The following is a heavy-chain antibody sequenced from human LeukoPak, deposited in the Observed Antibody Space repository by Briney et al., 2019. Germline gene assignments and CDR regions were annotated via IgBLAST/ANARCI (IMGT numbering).Heavy chain of an antibody. CDR2: ISGSGGST. J-gene: IGHJ4*02. CDR1: GFTFSSYA. V-gene: IGHV3-23*01. Sequence: PGGSLRLSCAASGFTFSSYAMSWVRQAPGKGLEWVSAISGSGGSTYYADSVKGRFTISRDNSKNTLYLQMNSLRAEDTAVYYCAKDWGADDYVWGSYRSYFDYWGQGTLVTVSS. D-gene: IGHD3-16*02. CDR3: AKDWGADDYVWGSYRSYFDY.